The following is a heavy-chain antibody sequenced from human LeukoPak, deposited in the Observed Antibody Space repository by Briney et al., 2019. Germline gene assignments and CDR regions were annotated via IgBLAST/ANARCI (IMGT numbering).Heavy chain of an antibody. V-gene: IGHV4-39*07. CDR1: GGSISSSSHY. Sequence: PSETLSLTYTVSGGSISSSSHYWGWIRQPPGKGLEWIVMTSMYYSGSTNYNPSLKSRVTISVDTSKNQFSLKLSSVTAAGTAVYYCARDGNYGDFAFDIWGQGTMVTVSS. CDR2: MYYSGST. D-gene: IGHD4-17*01. CDR3: ARDGNYGDFAFDI. J-gene: IGHJ3*02.